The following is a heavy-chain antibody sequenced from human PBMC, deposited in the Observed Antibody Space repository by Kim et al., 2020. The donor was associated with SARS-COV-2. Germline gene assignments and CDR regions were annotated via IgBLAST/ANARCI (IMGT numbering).Heavy chain of an antibody. D-gene: IGHD5-12*01. Sequence: TAYAEAVKGRFTISRDNSKTTLYLQMNSLRGDDMAIYYCTKGGLRSGFDFRGQGTLVTVSS. CDR2: T. CDR3: TKGGLRSGFDF. V-gene: IGHV3-23*01. J-gene: IGHJ4*02.